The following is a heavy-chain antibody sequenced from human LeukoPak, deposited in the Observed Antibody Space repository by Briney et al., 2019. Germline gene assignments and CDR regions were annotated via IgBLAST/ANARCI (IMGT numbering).Heavy chain of an antibody. CDR3: ARVGYRPSYYFDY. CDR2: IYYSGST. J-gene: IGHJ4*02. Sequence: SETLSLTCAVYGGSFSGYYWSWIRQHPGKGLEWIGYIYYSGSTYYNPSLKSRVTISVDTSENQFSLKLSSVTAADTAVYYCARVGYRPSYYFDYWGQGTLVTVSS. CDR1: GGSFSGYY. V-gene: IGHV4-31*11. D-gene: IGHD5-18*01.